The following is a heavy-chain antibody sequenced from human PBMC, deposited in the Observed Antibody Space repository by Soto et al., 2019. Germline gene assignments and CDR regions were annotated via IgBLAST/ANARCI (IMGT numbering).Heavy chain of an antibody. CDR3: ARGRIQLWYPFDY. J-gene: IGHJ4*02. Sequence: SETLSLTCTVSGAYMRNDYYYWSWVRQNPGKDLEWIGHMHHSGRTHYNPSLKSRVAISVDTSKNQFPLYLNSVTAADTAVYYCARGRIQLWYPFDYWGQGTLVTVSS. V-gene: IGHV4-31*03. CDR2: MHHSGRT. D-gene: IGHD5-18*01. CDR1: GAYMRNDYYY.